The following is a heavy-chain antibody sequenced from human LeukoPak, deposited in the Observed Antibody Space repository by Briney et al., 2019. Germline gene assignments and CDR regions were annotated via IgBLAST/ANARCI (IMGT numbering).Heavy chain of an antibody. CDR1: GFTFSSYA. D-gene: IGHD6-13*01. V-gene: IGHV3-23*01. CDR3: AKDIAAAAPYWYFDL. Sequence: HSGGSLRLSCAASGFTFSSYAMTWVRQAPGKGLEWVSAISGSGGSTYYADSVKGRFTISRDNSKNTLYLQMNSLRAEDTAVYYCAKDIAAAAPYWYFDLWGRGTLVTVSS. J-gene: IGHJ2*01. CDR2: ISGSGGST.